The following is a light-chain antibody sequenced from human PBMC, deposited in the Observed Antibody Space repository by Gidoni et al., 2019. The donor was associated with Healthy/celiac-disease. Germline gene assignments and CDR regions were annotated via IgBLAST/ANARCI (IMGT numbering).Light chain of an antibody. CDR1: QGISSA. CDR2: DAS. J-gene: IGKJ2*04. CDR3: QQFNSYPCS. Sequence: AIQLTQSPSSLSASVGDRVTITCRASQGISSALAWHQQKPGKAPKLLIYDASSLESGVPSRFSGSGSGTDFTLTISSLQPEDFATYYCQQFNSYPCSFGQGTKLEIK. V-gene: IGKV1-13*02.